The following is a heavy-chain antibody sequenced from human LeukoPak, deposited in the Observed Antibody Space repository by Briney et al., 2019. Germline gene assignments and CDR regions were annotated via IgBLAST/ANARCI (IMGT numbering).Heavy chain of an antibody. CDR3: AKDVAVAGSGGFDY. V-gene: IGHV3-23*01. Sequence: GGSLRLSCAASGFTFSSYAMSWVRQAPGKGLEWVSSMSGSGGRTYYADSVKGRFTISRDNSKNTLYLQMNSLRAEDTAVYYCAKDVAVAGSGGFDYWGQGTLVTVSS. D-gene: IGHD6-19*01. J-gene: IGHJ4*02. CDR1: GFTFSSYA. CDR2: MSGSGGRT.